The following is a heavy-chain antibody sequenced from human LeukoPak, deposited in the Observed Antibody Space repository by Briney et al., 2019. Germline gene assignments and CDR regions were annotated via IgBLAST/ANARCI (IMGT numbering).Heavy chain of an antibody. Sequence: QPGRSLRLSCAASGLTSSSYAMHWVRQAPGKGLEWVAVISYDGSNKYYADSVKGRFTISRDNSKNTLYLQMNSLRAEGTAVYYCARAVGATSYYFDYWGQGTLVTVSS. J-gene: IGHJ4*02. CDR1: GLTSSSYA. CDR3: ARAVGATSYYFDY. V-gene: IGHV3-30-3*01. D-gene: IGHD1-26*01. CDR2: ISYDGSNK.